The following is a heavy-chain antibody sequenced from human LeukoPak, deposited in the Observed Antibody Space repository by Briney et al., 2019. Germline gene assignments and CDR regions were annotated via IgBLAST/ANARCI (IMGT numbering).Heavy chain of an antibody. CDR1: GFTFSNYG. CDR3: ARDGGRATIVRGIIIMSVGDF. D-gene: IGHD3-10*01. V-gene: IGHV3-30*03. J-gene: IGHJ4*02. Sequence: GGSLRLSCAASGFTFSNYGMHWVRQAPGQGLEWVAVISFDGTNKYYADSLKGRFTISRDNSKNTVYLQMNSLRPEDTAVYYCARDGGRATIVRGIIIMSVGDFWGQGALVTVST. CDR2: ISFDGTNK.